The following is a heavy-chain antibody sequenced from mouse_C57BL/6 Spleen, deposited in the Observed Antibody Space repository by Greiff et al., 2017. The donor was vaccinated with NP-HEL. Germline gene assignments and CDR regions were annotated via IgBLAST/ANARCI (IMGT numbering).Heavy chain of an antibody. CDR2: ISYDGSN. CDR1: GYSITSGYY. J-gene: IGHJ3*01. CDR3: ARANYYGSSHPFAY. V-gene: IGHV3-6*01. Sequence: EVKLVESGPGLVKPSQSLSLTCSVTGYSITSGYYWNWIRQFPGNKLEWMGYISYDGSNNYNPSLKNRISITRDTSKNQFFLKLNSVTTEDTATYYCARANYYGSSHPFAYWGQGTLVTVSA. D-gene: IGHD1-1*01.